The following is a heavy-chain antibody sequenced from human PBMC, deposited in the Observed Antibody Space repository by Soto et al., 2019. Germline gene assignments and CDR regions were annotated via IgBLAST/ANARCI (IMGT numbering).Heavy chain of an antibody. V-gene: IGHV3-23*01. D-gene: IGHD3-10*01. Sequence: PGWSLRLSCAASGFTFSSYAMSWVRQAPGKGLEWGSPISGSGGSTYYADSVKGRFTISRDNSKNTLYLQMKSLRAEDTAVYYCALMVRGLVFDPWGQGTLVTVSS. CDR2: ISGSGGST. CDR3: ALMVRGLVFDP. CDR1: GFTFSSYA. J-gene: IGHJ5*02.